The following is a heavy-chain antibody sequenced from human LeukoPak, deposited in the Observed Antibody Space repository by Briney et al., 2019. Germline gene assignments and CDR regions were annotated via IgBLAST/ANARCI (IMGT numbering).Heavy chain of an antibody. CDR3: ASLRRGSRYCSSTSCRGAYGMDV. CDR1: GGSISSGGYS. Sequence: PSETLSLTCAVSGGSISSGGYSWSWIRQPPGKGLEWIGYIYHSGSTYYNPSLKSRVTISVDTSKNQFSLKLSSVTAADTAVYYCASLRRGSRYCSSTSCRGAYGMDVWGQGTTVTVSS. V-gene: IGHV4-30-2*01. J-gene: IGHJ6*02. D-gene: IGHD2-2*01. CDR2: IYHSGST.